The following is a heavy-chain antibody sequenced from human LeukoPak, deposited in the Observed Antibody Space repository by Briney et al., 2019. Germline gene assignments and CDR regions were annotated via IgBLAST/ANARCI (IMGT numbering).Heavy chain of an antibody. Sequence: NASQTLSLTCTASGGSISSGGYYWSWIRQHPGKGLEWIGYIYYSGSTYYNPSLKSRVTISVDTSKNQFSLKLSSVTAADTAVYYCARDLGYYGSGTEGYYYYYYGMDVWGQGTTVTVSS. CDR1: GGSISSGGYY. J-gene: IGHJ6*02. D-gene: IGHD3-10*01. CDR3: ARDLGYYGSGTEGYYYYYYGMDV. V-gene: IGHV4-31*03. CDR2: IYYSGST.